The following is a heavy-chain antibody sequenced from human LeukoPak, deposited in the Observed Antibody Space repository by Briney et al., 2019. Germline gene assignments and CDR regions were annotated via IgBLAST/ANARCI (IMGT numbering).Heavy chain of an antibody. CDR3: AKVPYSGSYFLFDY. D-gene: IGHD1-26*01. CDR1: GFTFSNYA. CDR2: ISGSGGST. Sequence: GRSLRLSCAASGFTFSNYAMSWVRQAPGKGLEWVSAISGSGGSTYYADSVKARFTISRDKYKTTLYLQMNSLRAEDTAVYYCAKVPYSGSYFLFDYWGQGTLVTVSS. V-gene: IGHV3-23*01. J-gene: IGHJ4*02.